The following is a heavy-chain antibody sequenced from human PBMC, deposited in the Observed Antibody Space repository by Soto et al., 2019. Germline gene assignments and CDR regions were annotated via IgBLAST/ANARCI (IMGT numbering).Heavy chain of an antibody. CDR2: IIPIFGTA. V-gene: IGHV1-69*06. D-gene: IGHD2-2*01. CDR1: GGTFSSYA. J-gene: IGHJ6*02. CDR3: ARDLIVVVPAASPMDYYYYGMDV. Sequence: SVKVSCKASGGTFSSYAISWVREAPGQGLEWMGGIIPIFGTANYAQKFQGRVTITADKSTSTAYMELSSLRSEDTAVYYCARDLIVVVPAASPMDYYYYGMDVWGQGTTVTVSS.